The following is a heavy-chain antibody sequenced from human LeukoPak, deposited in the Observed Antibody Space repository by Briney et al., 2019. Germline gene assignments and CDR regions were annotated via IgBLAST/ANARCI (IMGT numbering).Heavy chain of an antibody. Sequence: GGSLRLSCAASGFTYPSYAMSWVRQAPGKGLEWVSIISNSGDSTWYADSVKGRFTISRDNSKNTLSLQMDSLRAEDSAVYYCAPALRAIDWSVDYWGQGTLVTVSS. CDR2: ISNSGDST. CDR1: GFTYPSYA. CDR3: APALRAIDWSVDY. V-gene: IGHV3-23*01. J-gene: IGHJ4*02. D-gene: IGHD3-9*01.